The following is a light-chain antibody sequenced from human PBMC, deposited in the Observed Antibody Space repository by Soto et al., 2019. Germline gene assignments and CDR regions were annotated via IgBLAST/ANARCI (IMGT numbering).Light chain of an antibody. J-gene: IGKJ4*01. V-gene: IGKV3-20*01. CDR1: QSIRNNY. Sequence: EIVLTQSPDTLSLSPGGSATLSCRASQSIRNNYLAWYQQKPGQAPRFLIYDASTRATGIPDRFSGSGSGTDFTLTISRLEPEDFAVYYCQQYGTSPLTFGGGTKVETK. CDR3: QQYGTSPLT. CDR2: DAS.